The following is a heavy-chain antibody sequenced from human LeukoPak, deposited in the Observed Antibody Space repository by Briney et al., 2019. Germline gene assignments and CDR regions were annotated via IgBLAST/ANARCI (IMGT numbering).Heavy chain of an antibody. CDR3: AREVGGTVAGTWVVWFDP. V-gene: IGHV4-61*01. CDR2: IYYSGST. D-gene: IGHD6-19*01. Sequence: PSETLSLTCSVSGGSISSSSYYWSWIRQPPGKGLEWIGYIYYSGSTNYNPSLKSRVTISVDTSKNQFSLKLSSVTAADTAVYYCAREVGGTVAGTWVVWFDPWGQGTLVTVSS. CDR1: GGSISSSSYY. J-gene: IGHJ5*02.